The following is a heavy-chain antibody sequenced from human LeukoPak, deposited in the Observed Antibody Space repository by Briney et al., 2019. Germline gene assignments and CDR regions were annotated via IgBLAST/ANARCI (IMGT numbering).Heavy chain of an antibody. V-gene: IGHV4-34*01. Sequence: SETLSLTCAVYDGSFSGYYWSWIRQPPGKGLEWIGEINHSGSTNYNPSLKSRVTISVDTSKNQFSLKLSSVTAADTAVYYCARGYTGYSSGWYRGAWFDPWGQGTLVTVSS. CDR2: INHSGST. J-gene: IGHJ5*02. CDR3: ARGYTGYSSGWYRGAWFDP. CDR1: DGSFSGYY. D-gene: IGHD6-19*01.